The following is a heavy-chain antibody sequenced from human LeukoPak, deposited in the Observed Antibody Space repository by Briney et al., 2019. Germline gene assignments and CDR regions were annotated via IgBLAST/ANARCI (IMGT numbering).Heavy chain of an antibody. J-gene: IGHJ6*03. Sequence: GGSLRLSCAASGFTFSSYGMHWVRQAPGKGLEWVAFIRYDGSNKYYADSVKGRFTISRDNSKNTLYLQMNSLRAEDTAVYYCAKDYGDYGTYYYYYYYMDVWGKGTTVTISS. D-gene: IGHD4-17*01. CDR2: IRYDGSNK. CDR3: AKDYGDYGTYYYYYYYMDV. CDR1: GFTFSSYG. V-gene: IGHV3-30*02.